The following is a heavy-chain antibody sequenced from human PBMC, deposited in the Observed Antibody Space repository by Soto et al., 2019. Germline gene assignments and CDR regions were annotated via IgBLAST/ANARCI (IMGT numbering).Heavy chain of an antibody. D-gene: IGHD6-13*01. CDR3: ARAQDPRPGIAAAGWGPELNGYYYYYGMDV. CDR1: GYTFTSYT. V-gene: IGHV1-8*02. J-gene: IGHJ6*02. Sequence: ASVKVSCKASGYTFTSYTMHWVRQAPGQRLEWMGWINPNSGNTGYAQKFQGRVTMTRNTSISTAYMELSSLRSEDTAVYYCARAQDPRPGIAAAGWGPELNGYYYYYGMDVWGQGTTVTVSS. CDR2: INPNSGNT.